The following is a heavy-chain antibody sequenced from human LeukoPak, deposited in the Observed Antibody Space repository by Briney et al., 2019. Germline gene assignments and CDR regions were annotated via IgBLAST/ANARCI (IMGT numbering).Heavy chain of an antibody. D-gene: IGHD3-22*01. J-gene: IGHJ4*02. CDR2: ISGSGGIT. V-gene: IGHV3-23*01. Sequence: GGSLRLSCAGSGFTFSSYSMNWVRQAPGKGQEWVSGISGSGGITHYTDSVRGRFTISRDNSKNTLYLQMNSLRAEDTAVYYCAKDPTDFDSSGQTYFDYWGQGTLVTVSS. CDR3: AKDPTDFDSSGQTYFDY. CDR1: GFTFSSYS.